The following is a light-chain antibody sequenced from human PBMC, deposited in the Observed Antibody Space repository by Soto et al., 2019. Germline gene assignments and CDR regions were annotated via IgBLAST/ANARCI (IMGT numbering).Light chain of an antibody. CDR3: QQFGSSPMYI. V-gene: IGKV3-20*01. CDR1: QSVSSNY. Sequence: EFVLTQSPGTLYLSPGERATLSCRASQSVSSNYLAWYQQKPGQAPRLLIYGSSSRATGIPDRFIGSGSGTDFTLTITRLEPVDFAVYYCQQFGSSPMYIFGQGTQLEMK. J-gene: IGKJ2*01. CDR2: GSS.